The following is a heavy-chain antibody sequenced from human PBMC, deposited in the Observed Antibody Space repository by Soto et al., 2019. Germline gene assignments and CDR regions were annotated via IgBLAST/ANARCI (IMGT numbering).Heavy chain of an antibody. V-gene: IGHV4-34*01. Sequence: QVQLQQWGAGLLKPSETLSLTCAVYGGSFSGYYWSWIRQPPGKGLEWIGEINHSGSTNYNPSLKSRVTISVDTSKNQFSLKLRSVTAADSAVYYCARVTQYCSGGSCYYRTLYYFDYWGQGTLVTVSS. CDR3: ARVTQYCSGGSCYYRTLYYFDY. CDR1: GGSFSGYY. J-gene: IGHJ4*02. D-gene: IGHD2-15*01. CDR2: INHSGST.